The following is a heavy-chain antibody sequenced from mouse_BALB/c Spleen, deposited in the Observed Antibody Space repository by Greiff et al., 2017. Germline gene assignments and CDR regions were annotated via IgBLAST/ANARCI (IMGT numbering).Heavy chain of an antibody. CDR2: IDTSDSYT. CDR1: GYTFTDYW. J-gene: IGHJ4*01. D-gene: IGHD2-4*01. CDR3: ARLGYDSGFMDY. Sequence: QVQLQQPGAELVMPGASVKMSCKASGYTFTDYWMHWVKQRPGQGLEWIGAIDTSDSYTSYNQKFKGKATLTVDESSSTAYMQLSSLTSEDSAVYYCARLGYDSGFMDYWGQGTSVTVSS. V-gene: IGHV1-69*01.